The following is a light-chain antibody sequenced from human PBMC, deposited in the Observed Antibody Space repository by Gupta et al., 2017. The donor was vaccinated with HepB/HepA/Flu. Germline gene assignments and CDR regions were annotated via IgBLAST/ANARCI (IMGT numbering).Light chain of an antibody. CDR2: DVS. J-gene: IGLJ2*01. V-gene: IGLV2-8*01. CDR1: SSDVGGYIY. Sequence: QSALTHTPSASGSPGRSHPTPCTVPSSDVGGYIYVSWYQQHPGNVPKLMIYDVSKRPSGVPDRFSGSKSGNTASLTVSGLQAEDEADYYCSSYAGSNKLVFGGGTKVTVL. CDR3: SSYAGSNKLV.